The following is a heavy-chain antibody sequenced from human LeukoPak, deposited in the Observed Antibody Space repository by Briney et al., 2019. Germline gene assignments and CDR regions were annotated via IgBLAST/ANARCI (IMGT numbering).Heavy chain of an antibody. Sequence: PGGSLRLSCVASGFIFDDYVLHWVRQTPGKGPEWVSLISGDGGRTFYADSVRGRFTISRDNSKNSLYLQMNGLTTEDTALYYCAPAFDMNGYYREIEHWGQGSLVTVSS. V-gene: IGHV3-43*02. CDR3: APAFDMNGYYREIEH. D-gene: IGHD3-9*01. CDR1: GFIFDDYV. J-gene: IGHJ4*02. CDR2: ISGDGGRT.